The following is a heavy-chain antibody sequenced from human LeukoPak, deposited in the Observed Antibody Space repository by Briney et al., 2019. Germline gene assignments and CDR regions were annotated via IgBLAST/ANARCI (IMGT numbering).Heavy chain of an antibody. D-gene: IGHD6-13*01. CDR1: GFTFSSYG. V-gene: IGHV3-33*06. CDR2: IWYDGSNK. Sequence: PGGSLRLSCAASGFTFSSYGMHWVRQAPGKGLEWVAVIWYDGSNKYYADSVKGRFTISRDNSKNTLYLQMNSLRAEDTAVYFCAKGGRSTTPGYWGQGTLVTVSS. J-gene: IGHJ4*02. CDR3: AKGGRSTTPGY.